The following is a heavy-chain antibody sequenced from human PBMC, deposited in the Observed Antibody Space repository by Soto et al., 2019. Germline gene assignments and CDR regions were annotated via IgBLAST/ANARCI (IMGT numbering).Heavy chain of an antibody. V-gene: IGHV4-59*01. J-gene: IGHJ4*02. D-gene: IGHD4-17*01. CDR1: GGSISSYY. CDR2: IYYSGST. Sequence: QVQLQESGPGLVKPSETLSLTCTVSGGSISSYYWSWIRQPPGKGLEWIGYIYYSGSTNYNPSLKSRVTISLDTSKNQFSLKLSSVTAADTAVYYCARDYGGNLLDYWGQGTLVTVSS. CDR3: ARDYGGNLLDY.